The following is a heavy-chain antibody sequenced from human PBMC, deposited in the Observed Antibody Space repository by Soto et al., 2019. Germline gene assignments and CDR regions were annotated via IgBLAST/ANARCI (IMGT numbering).Heavy chain of an antibody. CDR3: ASNSSGSPSWFDP. CDR2: INHSGST. V-gene: IGHV4-30-2*01. Sequence: SETLSLTCAVSGGSISSGGYSWSWIRQPPGKGLEWIGYINHSGSTNYNPSLKSRVTISVDTSKNQFSLKLSSVTAADTAVYYCASNSSGSPSWFDPWGQGTLVTVSS. CDR1: GGSISSGGYS. J-gene: IGHJ5*02. D-gene: IGHD3-10*01.